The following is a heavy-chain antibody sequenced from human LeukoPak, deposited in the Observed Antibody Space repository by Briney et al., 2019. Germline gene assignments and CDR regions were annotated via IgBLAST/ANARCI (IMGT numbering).Heavy chain of an antibody. D-gene: IGHD1-26*01. CDR2: IIPIFGTA. Sequence: SVKVSCKASGYTFTSYGISWVRQAPGQGLEWMGGIIPIFGTANYAQKFQGRVTITADKSTSTAYMELSSLRSEDTAVYYCAREGSYFPALDYWGQGTLVTVSS. CDR3: AREGSYFPALDY. J-gene: IGHJ4*02. CDR1: GYTFTSYG. V-gene: IGHV1-69*06.